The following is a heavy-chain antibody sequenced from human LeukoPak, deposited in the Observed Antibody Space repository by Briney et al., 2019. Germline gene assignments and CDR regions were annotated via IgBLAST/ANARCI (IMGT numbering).Heavy chain of an antibody. CDR2: INHSGST. CDR3: ARGLSTYYYDSSGYYYYYYYYMDV. V-gene: IGHV4-34*01. Sequence: SETLSLTCAVYGGSFSGYYWSWIRQPPGKGLEWIGEINHSGSTNYNPSLKSRVTISVDTSKNQFSLKLSSVTAADTAVYYCARGLSTYYYDSSGYYYYYYYYMDVWGKGTTVTISS. CDR1: GGSFSGYY. J-gene: IGHJ6*03. D-gene: IGHD3-22*01.